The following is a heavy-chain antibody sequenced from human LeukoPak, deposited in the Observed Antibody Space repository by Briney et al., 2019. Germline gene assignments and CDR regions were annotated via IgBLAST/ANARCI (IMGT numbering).Heavy chain of an antibody. CDR3: ARRDGYCSSTSCYADYYYGMDV. J-gene: IGHJ6*02. Sequence: GESLKISCKGSGYSFTSYWIGWVRQMPGKGLEWMGIIYPGDSDTRYSPSFQGQVTISADKSISTAYLQWSSLKASDTAMYYCARRDGYCSSTSCYADYYYGMDVWGQGTTVTVSS. V-gene: IGHV5-51*01. D-gene: IGHD2-2*01. CDR1: GYSFTSYW. CDR2: IYPGDSDT.